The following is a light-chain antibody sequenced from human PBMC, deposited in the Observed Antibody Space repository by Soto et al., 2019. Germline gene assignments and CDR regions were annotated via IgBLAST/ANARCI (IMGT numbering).Light chain of an antibody. Sequence: QAVVTQPPSVSGAPGQRVTISCTGSSSNIGTGYDVHWYQQLPLTAPKLLIYGNNNRPSGVPDRFSGSRSGTSAFLAITGLQPEDEADYYCQSYDSSLSGYVFGAGTKLTVL. CDR2: GNN. V-gene: IGLV1-40*01. CDR1: SSNIGTGYD. J-gene: IGLJ1*01. CDR3: QSYDSSLSGYV.